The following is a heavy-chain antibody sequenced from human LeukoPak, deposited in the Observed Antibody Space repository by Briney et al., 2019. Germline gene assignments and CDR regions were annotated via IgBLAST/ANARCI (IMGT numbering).Heavy chain of an antibody. Sequence: GGSLRLSCVASGFTFSSYWMTWVRQAPGKGLEWVANIRRDGSEKYYVDSVKGRFTVSRDNAKNSVYLQMNSLRAEDTAVYYCARGGRSAVAGTSPYWGQGTLVTVSS. J-gene: IGHJ4*02. CDR2: IRRDGSEK. D-gene: IGHD6-19*01. CDR1: GFTFSSYW. V-gene: IGHV3-7*01. CDR3: ARGGRSAVAGTSPY.